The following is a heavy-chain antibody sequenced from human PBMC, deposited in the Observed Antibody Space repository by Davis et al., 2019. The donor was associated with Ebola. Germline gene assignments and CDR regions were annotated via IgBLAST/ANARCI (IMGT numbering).Heavy chain of an antibody. CDR2: MSQDGSEK. CDR3: ARDQGNDYDILTGYLPY. Sequence: PGGSLRLSCAASGFTFSNYWMTWVRQAPGKGLEWLANMSQDGSEKYFLGPVKGRFTISRDNARNSFYLQMNGLTAEDTAVYYCARDQGNDYDILTGYLPYWGQGTLVTVSS. CDR1: GFTFSNYW. J-gene: IGHJ4*02. D-gene: IGHD3-9*01. V-gene: IGHV3-7*01.